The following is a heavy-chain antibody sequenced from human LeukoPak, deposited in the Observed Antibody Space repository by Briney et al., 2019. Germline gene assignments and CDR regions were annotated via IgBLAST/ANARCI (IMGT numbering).Heavy chain of an antibody. D-gene: IGHD2-2*01. CDR1: GYTFTSYG. CDR2: ISAYNGNT. Sequence: GASVKVSCKASGYTFTSYGISWVRQAPGQGLEWMGWISAYNGNTNYAQKLQGRVTMTTDTSTSTAYMELRSLRSDDTAVYYCAREYCSSTSCYSDYWGQGTLVTVSS. CDR3: AREYCSSTSCYSDY. V-gene: IGHV1-18*01. J-gene: IGHJ4*02.